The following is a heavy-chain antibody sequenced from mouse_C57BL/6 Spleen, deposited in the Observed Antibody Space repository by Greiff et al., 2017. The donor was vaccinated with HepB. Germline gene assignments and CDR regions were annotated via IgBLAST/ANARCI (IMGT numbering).Heavy chain of an antibody. CDR1: GYSFTDYN. J-gene: IGHJ4*01. V-gene: IGHV1-39*01. Sequence: VQLQQSGPELVKPGASVKISCKASGYSFTDYNMNWVKQSNGKSLEWIGVINPNYGTTSYNQRFKGKATLTVDQSSSTAYMQLNSLTSEDSAVYYCARRYYGSSFWAMDYWGQGTSVTVSS. CDR2: INPNYGTT. CDR3: ARRYYGSSFWAMDY. D-gene: IGHD1-1*01.